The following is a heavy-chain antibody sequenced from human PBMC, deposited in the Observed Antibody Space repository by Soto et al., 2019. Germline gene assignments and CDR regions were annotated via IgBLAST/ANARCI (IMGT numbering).Heavy chain of an antibody. Sequence: ASVKVSCKASGYTFTSYDINWVRQAPGKGLEWMGGFDPEDGETIYAQKFQDRVTMTEDTSTDTAYMELSSLRSEDTAVYYCATAYDILTGSDYWGQGTLVTVSS. CDR3: ATAYDILTGSDY. D-gene: IGHD3-9*01. V-gene: IGHV1-24*01. J-gene: IGHJ4*02. CDR1: GYTFTSYD. CDR2: FDPEDGET.